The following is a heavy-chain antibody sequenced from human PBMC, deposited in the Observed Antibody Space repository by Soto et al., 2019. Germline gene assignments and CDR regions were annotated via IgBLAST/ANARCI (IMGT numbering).Heavy chain of an antibody. V-gene: IGHV3-48*03. D-gene: IGHD1-26*01. CDR2: ISTGSSTI. CDR1: GFTLSDYE. CDR3: ARVRAGAANGYYGMDV. J-gene: IGHJ6*02. Sequence: DVQLVESGGGLVQSGGSLRLSCRASGFTLSDYEMHWVRQAPGKGLEWVSYISTGSSTIYYADSVKGRFTISRDNANKSLFLEMNSLRPEDTAGYYCARVRAGAANGYYGMDVWGQGTTVTVSS.